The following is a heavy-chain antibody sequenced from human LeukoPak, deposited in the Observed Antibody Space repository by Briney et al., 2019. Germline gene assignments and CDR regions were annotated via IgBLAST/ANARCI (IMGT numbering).Heavy chain of an antibody. J-gene: IGHJ5*02. CDR1: GFTFNSYW. CDR3: ELLEVLLFVEWSNWFEA. V-gene: IGHV3-7*01. D-gene: IGHD3-3*01. CDR2: IKQDGSEK. Sequence: GGSVRLSRAASGFTFNSYWMSWVRQAPGKGPGWVANIKQDGSEKYYVDSVKGRFTISRDNAKYSLYLQMNSLRGEDTAVYYCELLEVLLFVEWSNWFEAWGQGTLVTVSS.